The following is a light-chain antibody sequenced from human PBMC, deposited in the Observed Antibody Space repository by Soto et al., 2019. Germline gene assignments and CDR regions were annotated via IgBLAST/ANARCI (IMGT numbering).Light chain of an antibody. CDR1: QSVSNNY. CDR3: QQYGSSGT. J-gene: IGKJ1*01. CDR2: GAS. Sequence: EIVCTQSPGTLSLSPGERATLSCRASQSVSNNYLAWYQQKPGQAPRLLIYGASNRATGIPDRFSGSGSGTVFTLTISRLEPEDFAVYYCQQYGSSGTFGQGTTVDIK. V-gene: IGKV3-20*01.